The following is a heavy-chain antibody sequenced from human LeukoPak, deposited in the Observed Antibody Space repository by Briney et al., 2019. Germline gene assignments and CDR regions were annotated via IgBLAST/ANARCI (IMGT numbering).Heavy chain of an antibody. J-gene: IGHJ4*02. Sequence: ASVKLSCKASGYTFTSYGISWVRQAPGQGLEWMGWISAYNGNTNYAQKLQGRVTMTTDTSTSTAYMELRSLRSDDTAVYYCARDHPRLRGRSGIDYWGQGTLVTVSS. D-gene: IGHD4-17*01. V-gene: IGHV1-18*01. CDR3: ARDHPRLRGRSGIDY. CDR1: GYTFTSYG. CDR2: ISAYNGNT.